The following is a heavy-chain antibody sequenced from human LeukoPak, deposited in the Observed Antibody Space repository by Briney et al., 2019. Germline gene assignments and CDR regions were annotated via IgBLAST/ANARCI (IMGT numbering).Heavy chain of an antibody. V-gene: IGHV3-48*02. Sequence: GGSLRLSCAASGFTSSTYSMNWVRQAPGKGLEWVSYISTGSGTIYYTDSVKGRFTISRDNAKNSVYLQMNSLRDEDTAVYYCARDRGGYEFFDFRGQGTLVTVSS. CDR2: ISTGSGTI. J-gene: IGHJ4*02. D-gene: IGHD5-12*01. CDR1: GFTSSTYS. CDR3: ARDRGGYEFFDF.